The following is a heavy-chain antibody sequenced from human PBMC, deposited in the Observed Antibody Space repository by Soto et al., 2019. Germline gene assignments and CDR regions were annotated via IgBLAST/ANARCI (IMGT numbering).Heavy chain of an antibody. Sequence: QVQLVESGGGVVQPGRSLRLSCAASGFTFSSFGMHWVRQAPGKGLQWVAVIWYDGSNKYYADSVKGRFTISRDNSKNTLYLQMNSLRAEDTAVYYCARVAVAGTYYFDYWGQGTLVTVS. V-gene: IGHV3-33*01. CDR3: ARVAVAGTYYFDY. CDR1: GFTFSSFG. J-gene: IGHJ4*02. D-gene: IGHD6-19*01. CDR2: IWYDGSNK.